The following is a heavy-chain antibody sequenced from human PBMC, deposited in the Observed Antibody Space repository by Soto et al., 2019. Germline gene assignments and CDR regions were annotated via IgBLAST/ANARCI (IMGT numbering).Heavy chain of an antibody. CDR3: ASVAI. D-gene: IGHD5-12*01. CDR1: GFTFRNYW. CDR2: IKQDGTGK. V-gene: IGHV3-7*01. J-gene: IGHJ4*02. Sequence: EVQLVESGGGLVQPGGSLRLSCAASGFTFRNYWMSWVRQAPGKGLEWVANIKQDGTGKNYVDSVRGRFTISRDNAKNTLDLPMNILTAEDTAVYCCASVAIWGQGTLVTVSS.